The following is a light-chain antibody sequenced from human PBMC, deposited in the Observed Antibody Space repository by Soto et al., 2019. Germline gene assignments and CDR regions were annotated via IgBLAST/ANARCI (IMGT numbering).Light chain of an antibody. J-gene: IGKJ1*01. CDR1: QSISIW. V-gene: IGKV1-5*01. Sequence: IRMTQSPSTLSASVGDRVTITCRASQSISIWLAWYQQKPGKAPNILIYDASTLVSGVPSRFSGSGSGTEFTLTISSLQPDDFATYYCQQYNNYFSWTFGQGTKVEIK. CDR3: QQYNNYFSWT. CDR2: DAS.